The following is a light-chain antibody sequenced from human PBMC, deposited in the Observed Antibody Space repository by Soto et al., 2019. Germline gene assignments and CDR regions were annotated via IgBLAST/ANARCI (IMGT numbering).Light chain of an antibody. CDR3: CSYAGRGTYA. CDR1: SSDVGSYNL. Sequence: QSVLAQPASVSGSPAQSITISCTGSSSDVGSYNLVSWYQQYPGTAPKLIISEDSKRSSGVSNRFSGSKSGNTASLTISGLQAEDEAEYYCCSYAGRGTYAFGTGTKVTVL. J-gene: IGLJ1*01. V-gene: IGLV2-23*01. CDR2: EDS.